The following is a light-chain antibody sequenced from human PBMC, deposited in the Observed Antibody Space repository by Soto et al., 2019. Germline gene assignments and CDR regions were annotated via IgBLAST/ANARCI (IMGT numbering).Light chain of an antibody. CDR1: QSVISN. V-gene: IGKV3D-11*02. CDR2: DAS. J-gene: IGKJ5*01. CDR3: QQRSNWAIT. Sequence: EIVLTQSPATLAVSPGERATLSCRASQSVISNLAWYLQIRGQAPRLXIYDASNRDTGIPARFSGSGAGTEFTLTISSLEPEDFEVDYCQQRSNWAITFGQGTRLENK.